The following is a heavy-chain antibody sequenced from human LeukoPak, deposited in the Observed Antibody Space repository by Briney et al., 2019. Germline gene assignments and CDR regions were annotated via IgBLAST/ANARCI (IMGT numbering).Heavy chain of an antibody. CDR1: GFTFSSYS. CDR3: ASPAPGMVLANPFIG. V-gene: IGHV3-21*01. J-gene: IGHJ3*01. CDR2: ISSSSSYI. D-gene: IGHD2-8*02. Sequence: PGGSLRLSCAASGFTFSSYSMNWVRQAPGKGLEWVSSISSSSSYIYYADSVKGRFTISRDNAKNSLYLQMNSLRAEDTAVYYCASPAPGMVLANPFIGWGQGTMVTVSS.